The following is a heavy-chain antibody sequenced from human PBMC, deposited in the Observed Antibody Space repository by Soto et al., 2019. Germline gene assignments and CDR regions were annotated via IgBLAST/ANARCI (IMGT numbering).Heavy chain of an antibody. J-gene: IGHJ4*02. CDR2: IFYSGNT. Sequence: QVQLQESGPGLVKPSEPLSLTCTVSRGSNSAYYWSWIRQSPGKGLEWLGYIFYSGNTKYNPFLKSRVSISVDPSKNQFSLKLTSVTAADTAVYYCAREGGGYRSDYWGQGILVTVSS. V-gene: IGHV4-59*12. CDR1: RGSNSAYY. D-gene: IGHD1-26*01. CDR3: AREGGGYRSDY.